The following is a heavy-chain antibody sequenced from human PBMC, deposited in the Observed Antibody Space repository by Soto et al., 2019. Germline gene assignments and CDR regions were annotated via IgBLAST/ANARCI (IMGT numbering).Heavy chain of an antibody. D-gene: IGHD3-16*01. Sequence: GGSLILSCVASGLTVSGNYMGWVRQAPGMGLEWVSILYTEGTTYYSDSVNGRFTISRDSSKNTLFLQMNSLRAEDTAVYYCLRHRPSGENYGMDVWGQGTTVTVSS. CDR2: LYTEGTT. J-gene: IGHJ6*02. V-gene: IGHV3-53*01. CDR1: GLTVSGNY. CDR3: LRHRPSGENYGMDV.